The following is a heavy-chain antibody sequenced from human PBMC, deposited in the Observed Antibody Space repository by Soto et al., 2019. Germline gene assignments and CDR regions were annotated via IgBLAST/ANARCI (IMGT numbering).Heavy chain of an antibody. V-gene: IGHV3-33*01. CDR1: GFTFSSYG. CDR2: IWYDGSNK. Sequence: QVQLVESGGGVVQPGRSLRLSCAASGFTFSSYGMHWVRQVPGKGLEWVAVIWYDGSNKYYADSVKGRFTISRDNSKNTLYLQMNSLRAEDTAVYYCARGRGYNEYYFDYWGQGTLVTVSS. CDR3: ARGRGYNEYYFDY. D-gene: IGHD1-1*01. J-gene: IGHJ4*02.